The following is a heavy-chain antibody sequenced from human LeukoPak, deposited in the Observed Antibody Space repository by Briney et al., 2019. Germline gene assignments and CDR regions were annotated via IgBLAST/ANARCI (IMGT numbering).Heavy chain of an antibody. Sequence: GGSLRLSCAASGFTFSSYAMHWVRQAPGKGLEWVAVISYDGSNKYYADSVKGRFTISRDNSKNTLYLQMNSLRAEDTALYYCAKPRWGSGWSYGMDVWGQGTTVTVSS. D-gene: IGHD3-16*01. CDR3: AKPRWGSGWSYGMDV. CDR1: GFTFSSYA. V-gene: IGHV3-30-3*02. J-gene: IGHJ6*02. CDR2: ISYDGSNK.